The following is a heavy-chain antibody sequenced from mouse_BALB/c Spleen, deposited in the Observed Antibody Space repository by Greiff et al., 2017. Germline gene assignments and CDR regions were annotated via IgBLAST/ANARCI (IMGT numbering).Heavy chain of an antibody. Sequence: EVKVVESGGGLVQPGGSLKLSCAASGFTFSSYTMSWVRQTPEKRLEWVAYISNGGGSTYYPDTVKGRFTISRDNAKNTLYLQMSSLKSEDTAMYYCARHTYRYDEGAWFAYWGQGTLVTVSA. CDR2: ISNGGGST. CDR1: GFTFSSYT. V-gene: IGHV5-12-2*01. D-gene: IGHD2-14*01. CDR3: ARHTYRYDEGAWFAY. J-gene: IGHJ3*01.